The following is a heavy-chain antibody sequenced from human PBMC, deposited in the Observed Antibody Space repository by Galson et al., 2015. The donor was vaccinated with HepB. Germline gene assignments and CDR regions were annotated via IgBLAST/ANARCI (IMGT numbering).Heavy chain of an antibody. V-gene: IGHV3-33*06. Sequence: SLRLSCAASGFTFSSYGMHWVRQAPGKGLEWVAVIWYDGSNKYYADSVKGRFTISRDNSKNTLYLQMNSLRAEDTAVYYCAKDLGSVVVVPDSINYWGQGTLVTVSS. CDR1: GFTFSSYG. D-gene: IGHD2-2*01. CDR2: IWYDGSNK. CDR3: AKDLGSVVVVPDSINY. J-gene: IGHJ4*02.